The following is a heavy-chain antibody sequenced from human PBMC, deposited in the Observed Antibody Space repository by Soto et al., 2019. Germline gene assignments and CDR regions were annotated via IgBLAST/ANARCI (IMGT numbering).Heavy chain of an antibody. CDR1: GGSISSSSYY. J-gene: IGHJ4*02. V-gene: IGHV4-39*01. CDR2: IYYSGST. Sequence: SETLSLTCTVSGGSISSSSYYWGWIRQPPGKGLEWIGSIYYSGSTYYNPSLKSRVTISVDTSKNQFSLKLSSVTAADTAVYYCANSRLRPIDYWGQGTLVTVSS. CDR3: ANSRLRPIDY. D-gene: IGHD4-17*01.